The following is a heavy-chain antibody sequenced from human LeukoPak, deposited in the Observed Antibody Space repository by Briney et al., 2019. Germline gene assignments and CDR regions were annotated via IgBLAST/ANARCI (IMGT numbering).Heavy chain of an antibody. CDR3: ARDLYSSSPPYYYYGMDV. V-gene: IGHV3-53*04. Sequence: GGSLRLSCAASGFTVSSNYMSWVRQAPGKGLGWVSVIYSGGSTYYADSVKGRFTISRHNSKNTPYLQMNSLRAEDTAVYYCARDLYSSSPPYYYYGMDVWGQGTTVTVSS. D-gene: IGHD6-6*01. J-gene: IGHJ6*02. CDR1: GFTVSSNY. CDR2: IYSGGST.